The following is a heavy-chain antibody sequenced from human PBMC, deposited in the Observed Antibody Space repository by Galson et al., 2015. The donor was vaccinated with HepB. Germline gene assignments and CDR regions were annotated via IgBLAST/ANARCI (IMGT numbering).Heavy chain of an antibody. J-gene: IGHJ4*02. Sequence: SLRLSCAASGFTFSSYAMHWVRQAPGKGLEYVSAISSNEGSTHYADSVKGRFTISRDNSKNTLYLQMSGLRAEDTAVYYYVKERGSSWYQYYFDFWGQGTLVTVSS. CDR3: VKERGSSWYQYYFDF. V-gene: IGHV3-64D*06. D-gene: IGHD6-13*01. CDR2: ISSNEGST. CDR1: GFTFSSYA.